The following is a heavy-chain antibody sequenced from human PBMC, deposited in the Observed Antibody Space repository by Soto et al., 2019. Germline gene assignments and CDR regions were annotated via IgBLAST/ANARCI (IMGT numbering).Heavy chain of an antibody. CDR1: GYTFTSPY. CDR2: INPSGGST. J-gene: IGHJ4*02. CDR3: ARVSTYDRSAPPRY. V-gene: IGHV1-46*01. D-gene: IGHD3-22*01. Sequence: ASVKVSGKASGYTFTSPYMHWERQAPGQGLEWMGIINPSGGSTSYAQKFQGRVTMTMDTSTSTVYMELSSLRYEDTAVYYCARVSTYDRSAPPRYWFQGPLVTVSS.